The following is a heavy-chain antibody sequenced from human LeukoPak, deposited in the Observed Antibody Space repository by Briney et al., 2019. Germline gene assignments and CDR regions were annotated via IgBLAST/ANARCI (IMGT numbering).Heavy chain of an antibody. J-gene: IGHJ4*02. CDR1: GFTFSSYA. CDR3: ARDIVVAGVFEY. CDR2: ISGSGGST. D-gene: IGHD6-19*01. Sequence: PGGSLRLSCAASGFTFSSYAMSWVRQAPGKGLEWVSAISGSGGSTYYADSVKGRFTISRDNSKNPLYLQMNSLRAEDTAVYYCARDIVVAGVFEYWGQGTLATVSS. V-gene: IGHV3-23*01.